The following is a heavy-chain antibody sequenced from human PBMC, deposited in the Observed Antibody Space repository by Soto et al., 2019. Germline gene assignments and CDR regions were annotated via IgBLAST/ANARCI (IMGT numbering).Heavy chain of an antibody. V-gene: IGHV3-23*01. Sequence: GGSLRLSCAASGFTFRNNVLSWVRQAPGKGLDWVSGITGSGRDTYYADSVKGRFTISRDNSKNMVFLQMNSLRAEETALYYCQKHGLATSHSEIDSWGHGPLVTVSS. CDR2: ITGSGRDT. CDR3: QKHGLATSHSEIDS. J-gene: IGHJ4*01. D-gene: IGHD2-15*01. CDR1: GFTFRNNV.